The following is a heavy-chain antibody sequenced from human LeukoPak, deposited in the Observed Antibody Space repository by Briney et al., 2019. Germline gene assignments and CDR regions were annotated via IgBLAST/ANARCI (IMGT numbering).Heavy chain of an antibody. CDR2: INHSGST. CDR1: GGSFSGYY. J-gene: IGHJ6*03. V-gene: IGHV4-34*01. CDR3: ARGYCSGGSCYSYYYYNYMDV. D-gene: IGHD2-15*01. Sequence: SETLSLTCAVYGGSFSGYYWSWIRQPPGKGLEWIGEINHSGSTNYNPSLKSRVTISVDTSKNQFSLKLSSVTAADTAVYYCARGYCSGGSCYSYYYYNYMDVWGKRTTVTVSS.